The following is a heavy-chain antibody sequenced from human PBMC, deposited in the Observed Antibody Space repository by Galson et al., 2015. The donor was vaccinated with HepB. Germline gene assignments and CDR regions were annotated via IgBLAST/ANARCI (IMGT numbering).Heavy chain of an antibody. D-gene: IGHD2-2*01. CDR2: IKQDGSEK. CDR1: GFTFSSYW. CDR3: ARARVPAAKAYYYGMDV. V-gene: IGHV3-7*01. Sequence: SLRLSCAASGFTFSSYWMSWVRQAPGKGLEWVANIKQDGSEKYYVDSVKGRFTISRDNAKNSLYLQMNSLRAEDTAVYYCARARVPAAKAYYYGMDVWGQGTTVTVSS. J-gene: IGHJ6*02.